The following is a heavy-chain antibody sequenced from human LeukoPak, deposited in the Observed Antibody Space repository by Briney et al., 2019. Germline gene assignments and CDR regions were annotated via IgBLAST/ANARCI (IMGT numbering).Heavy chain of an antibody. CDR1: GFTFSGYY. CDR3: GGEGSARGGYYYFGMEG. D-gene: IGHD2-15*01. CDR2: ISSSGSTI. Sequence: GGSLRLSCAASGFTFSGYYMSWIRQAPGKGLEWVSYISSSGSTIYYADSVKGRFTISRDNAKNSLYLQMNSLRAEDTAVYYCGGEGSARGGYYYFGMEGLGQGTTVTVSS. J-gene: IGHJ6*02. V-gene: IGHV3-11*01.